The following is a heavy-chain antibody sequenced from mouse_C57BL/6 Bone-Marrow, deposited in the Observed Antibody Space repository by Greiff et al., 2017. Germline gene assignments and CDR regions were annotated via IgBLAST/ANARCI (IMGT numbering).Heavy chain of an antibody. CDR3: ARYSFCAMDY. V-gene: IGHV8-8*01. Sequence: QVTLKVSGPGILQPSPTLSLSCSFSGSSLSTFGMGVGWIRQPSGMGLVWLAHIWWGDAKYYNPALKSLLTISKDTSKNPVFLQIANVDTADTATYYCARYSFCAMDYWGQGTTVTVSS. J-gene: IGHJ4*01. CDR1: GSSLSTFGMG. CDR2: IWWGDAK. D-gene: IGHD2-12*01.